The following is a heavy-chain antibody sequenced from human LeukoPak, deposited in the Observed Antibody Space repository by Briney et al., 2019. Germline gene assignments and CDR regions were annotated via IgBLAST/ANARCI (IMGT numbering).Heavy chain of an antibody. J-gene: IGHJ4*02. D-gene: IGHD5-12*01. CDR1: GGSISSYY. CDR3: ARGTWQFDY. Sequence: SSETLSLTCTVSGGSISSYYWSWLRQPAGKGLEWIGRFYSSGSTNYNPSLESRVTISVETSKNQFSLKLRSVTAADAAVYYCARGTWQFDYWGQGTLVTVSS. V-gene: IGHV4-4*07. CDR2: FYSSGST.